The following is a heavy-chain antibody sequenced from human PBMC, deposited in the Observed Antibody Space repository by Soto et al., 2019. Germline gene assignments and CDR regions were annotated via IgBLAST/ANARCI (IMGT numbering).Heavy chain of an antibody. CDR1: GYTFTIYA. Sequence: ASVKVSCKASGYTFTIYAMHWVRQAPGQRLEWMGWINAGNGNTKYSQKFQGRVTITRDTSASTAYMELSSLRSEDTAVYYCARGRGRWRQLPKYPFDYWGQGTLVTVSS. CDR2: INAGNGNT. J-gene: IGHJ4*02. D-gene: IGHD5-12*01. CDR3: ARGRGRWRQLPKYPFDY. V-gene: IGHV1-3*01.